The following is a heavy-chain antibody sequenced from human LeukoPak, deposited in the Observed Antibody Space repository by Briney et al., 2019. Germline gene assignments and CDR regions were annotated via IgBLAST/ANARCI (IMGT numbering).Heavy chain of an antibody. D-gene: IGHD3-16*01. CDR3: AREDDTGRYMGDDAFDI. CDR1: GYTFTIH. J-gene: IGHJ3*02. V-gene: IGHV1-69*06. Sequence: SVKVSCKASGYTFTIHWVRQAPGQGLEWMGGIIPMSDTANYPQKFRGRLTITADIPTSTVYMELSSLRSEDTAVYYCAREDDTGRYMGDDAFDIWGQGTMVTVSS. CDR2: IIPMSDTA.